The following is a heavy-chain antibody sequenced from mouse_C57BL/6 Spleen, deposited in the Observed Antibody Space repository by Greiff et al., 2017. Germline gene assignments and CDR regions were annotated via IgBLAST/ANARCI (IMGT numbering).Heavy chain of an antibody. CDR1: GYTFTSYW. CDR2: IHPNRGST. CDR3: ARPLYYDYDGGFAY. Sequence: VQLQQPGAELVKPGASVKLSCKASGYTFTSYWMHWVKQRPGQGLEWIGMIHPNRGSTNYNEKFKSKATLTVDKSSSTAYMQLSSLTSEDSAVYYCARPLYYDYDGGFAYWGQGTLVTVSA. J-gene: IGHJ3*01. V-gene: IGHV1-64*01. D-gene: IGHD2-4*01.